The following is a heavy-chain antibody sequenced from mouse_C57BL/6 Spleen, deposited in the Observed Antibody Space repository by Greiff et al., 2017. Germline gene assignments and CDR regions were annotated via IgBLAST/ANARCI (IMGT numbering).Heavy chain of an antibody. J-gene: IGHJ4*01. D-gene: IGHD1-1*01. CDR2: IYPGDGDT. CDR1: SYAFSSSW. Sequence: VQLQESGPELVKPGASVKISCKASSYAFSSSWMNWVKQRPGKGLEWIGRIYPGDGDTNYNGKFKGKATLTADKSSSTAYMQLSSLTSEDSAVYFCARFAYGSSYYAMDYWGQGTSVTVSS. CDR3: ARFAYGSSYYAMDY. V-gene: IGHV1-82*01.